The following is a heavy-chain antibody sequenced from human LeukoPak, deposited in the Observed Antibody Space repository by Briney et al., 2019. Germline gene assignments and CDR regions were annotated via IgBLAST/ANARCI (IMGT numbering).Heavy chain of an antibody. CDR2: IIPIFGTA. J-gene: IGHJ4*02. D-gene: IGHD3-10*01. Sequence: SVKVSCKASGGTFSSYAISWVRQAPGQGLEWMGGIIPIFGTANYAQKFQGRVTITADESTSTAYMELSSLRSEDTAVYYCARVLVLYYGSGSYYMSHPFDYWGQGTLVTVSS. V-gene: IGHV1-69*13. CDR1: GGTFSSYA. CDR3: ARVLVLYYGSGSYYMSHPFDY.